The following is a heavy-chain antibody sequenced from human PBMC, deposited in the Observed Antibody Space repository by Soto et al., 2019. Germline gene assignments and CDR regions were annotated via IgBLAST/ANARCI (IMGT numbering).Heavy chain of an antibody. CDR1: GFTFSSSG. D-gene: IGHD6-13*01. CDR2: ISYDGSNK. Sequence: GGSLRLSCAASGFTFSSSGVHWVRQAPGKGLEWVAVISYDGSNKYYADSVKGRFTISRDNSKNTLYLQMNSLRAEDTAVYYCAKDASGSSSWYYFDYWGQGT. V-gene: IGHV3-30*18. J-gene: IGHJ4*02. CDR3: AKDASGSSSWYYFDY.